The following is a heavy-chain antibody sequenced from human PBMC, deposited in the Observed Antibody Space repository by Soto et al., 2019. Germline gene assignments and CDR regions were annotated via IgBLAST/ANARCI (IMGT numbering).Heavy chain of an antibody. D-gene: IGHD4-17*01. J-gene: IGHJ2*01. CDR1: GFTFSSYD. V-gene: IGHV3-13*01. Sequence: EVQLVESGGGLVQPGGSLRLSCAASGFTFSSYDMHWVRQATGKGLEWVSAIGTAGDTYYPGSVKGRFTISRENAKNSLYLQMNSLRAGDTAVYYCARSGDDWYFDLWGRGTLVTVSS. CDR2: IGTAGDT. CDR3: ARSGDDWYFDL.